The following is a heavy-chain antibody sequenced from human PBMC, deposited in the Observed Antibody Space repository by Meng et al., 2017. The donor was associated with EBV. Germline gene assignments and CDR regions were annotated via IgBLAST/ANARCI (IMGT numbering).Heavy chain of an antibody. D-gene: IGHD2-21*01. J-gene: IGHJ5*02. Sequence: QVQLAESGPGLVKPSETLSLTFTVSGDSISDYYWSLIRQPPGKGLEWIGYIHYSGSTYYNPSLKSRITISVDMSRNQFSLRLTSVTSADMAVYYCARVNSDCGGVMCYKGWFDPWGQGTLVTVSS. CDR3: ARVNSDCGGVMCYKGWFDP. V-gene: IGHV4-30-4*08. CDR2: IHYSGST. CDR1: GDSISDYY.